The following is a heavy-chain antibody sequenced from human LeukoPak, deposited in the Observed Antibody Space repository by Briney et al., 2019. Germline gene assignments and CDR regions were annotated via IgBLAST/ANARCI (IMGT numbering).Heavy chain of an antibody. J-gene: IGHJ6*03. Sequence: GGSLRLSCAASGFTFSSYWMSWVRQAPGKGLEWVSYISSSGSTIYYADSVKGRFTISRDNAKNSLYLQMNSLRAEDTAVYYCARRSYVGEQLKSFYYYYYMDVWGKGTTVTISS. D-gene: IGHD6-13*01. CDR2: ISSSGSTI. CDR1: GFTFSSYW. CDR3: ARRSYVGEQLKSFYYYYYMDV. V-gene: IGHV3-48*04.